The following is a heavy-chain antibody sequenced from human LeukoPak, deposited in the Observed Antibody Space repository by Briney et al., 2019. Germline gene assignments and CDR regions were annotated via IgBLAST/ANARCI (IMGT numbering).Heavy chain of an antibody. J-gene: IGHJ4*02. D-gene: IGHD3-22*01. V-gene: IGHV4-4*07. CDR2: LYTSGRT. CDR3: ASAALYYYDSSGYITDY. CDR1: GGSISSYY. Sequence: SETLSLTCTVSGGSISSYYWSWIRQPAGKGLEWIGRLYTSGRTNYNPSLKSRVTMSVDTSKNQFSLKLSSVTSADTAVYYCASAALYYYDSSGYITDYWGQGTLVTVSS.